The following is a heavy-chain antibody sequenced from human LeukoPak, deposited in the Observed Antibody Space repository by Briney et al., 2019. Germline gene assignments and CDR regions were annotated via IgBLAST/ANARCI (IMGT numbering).Heavy chain of an antibody. D-gene: IGHD5-18*01. J-gene: IGHJ5*02. V-gene: IGHV3-48*03. CDR3: ARDPISDVDTAMVTYP. CDR1: GFTFSSYE. CDR2: ISSSGSTI. Sequence: PGGPLRLSCAASGFTFSSYEMNWVRQAPGKGLEWVSYISSSGSTIYYADSVKGRFTISRDNAKNSLYLQMNSLRAEDTAVYYCARDPISDVDTAMVTYPWGQGTLVTVSS.